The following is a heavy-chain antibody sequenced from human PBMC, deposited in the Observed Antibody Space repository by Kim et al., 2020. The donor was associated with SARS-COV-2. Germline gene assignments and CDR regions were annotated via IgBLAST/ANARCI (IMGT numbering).Heavy chain of an antibody. V-gene: IGHV3-15*01. Sequence: GGSLRLSCAASGFTLSNAWMSWVRQAPGKGLEWVGRIKSKPDGDTTDYPAPVKGRFTISRDDSKNTLYLQMNSLKTEDTAVYYCTTVTRMLVHPDYWGQGTLVTVSP. J-gene: IGHJ4*02. CDR2: IKSKPDGDTT. CDR1: GFTLSNAW. D-gene: IGHD3-22*01. CDR3: TTVTRMLVHPDY.